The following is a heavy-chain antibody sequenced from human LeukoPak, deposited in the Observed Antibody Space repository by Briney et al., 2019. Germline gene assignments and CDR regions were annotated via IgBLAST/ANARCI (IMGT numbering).Heavy chain of an antibody. D-gene: IGHD6-19*01. CDR3: TRASQWLAFDY. J-gene: IGHJ4*02. V-gene: IGHV3-66*01. Sequence: GGSLRLSCTASGFTVSSTYMTWVRQAPGKGLEWVSVIYDGDNTNYADSVRGRFIISRDNSKNTLYLQMNSLRAEDTAVYYCTRASQWLAFDYWGQGTLVTVSS. CDR1: GFTVSSTY. CDR2: IYDGDNT.